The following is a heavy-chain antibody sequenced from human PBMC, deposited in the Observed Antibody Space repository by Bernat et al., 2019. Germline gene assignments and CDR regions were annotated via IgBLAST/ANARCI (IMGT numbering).Heavy chain of an antibody. CDR3: ATDHGDYDFDR. CDR2: IKGKREGETT. J-gene: IGHJ3*02. V-gene: IGHV3-15*02. D-gene: IGHD4-17*01. Sequence: EVQLVESGGALVKPGGSLRVSCAVSGLTLCDVWMSWVRQAPGKGLEWVGRIKGKREGETTDYAAPVKGRFTIFRDDLNPTLYLQMNSLKSEDTGVSYCATDHGDYDFDRGGRETMVAFSS. CDR1: GLTLCDVW.